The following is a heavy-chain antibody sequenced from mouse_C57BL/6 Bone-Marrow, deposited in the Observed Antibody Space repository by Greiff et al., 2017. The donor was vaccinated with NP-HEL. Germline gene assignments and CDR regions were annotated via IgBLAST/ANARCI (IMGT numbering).Heavy chain of an antibody. D-gene: IGHD1-1*01. CDR1: GFNFNDDY. V-gene: IGHV14-4*01. Sequence: VQLQQSGAELVRPGASVKLSCTASGFNFNDDYMHWVKQRPEQGLEWIGWIDPENGDTEYASTFQGKATITAATSSNTAYLQLSRLTCRDTADYYCSTCGLDYYDSSYGFAYWGRGKVVTVSA. J-gene: IGHJ3*01. CDR2: IDPENGDT. CDR3: STCGLDYYDSSYGFAY.